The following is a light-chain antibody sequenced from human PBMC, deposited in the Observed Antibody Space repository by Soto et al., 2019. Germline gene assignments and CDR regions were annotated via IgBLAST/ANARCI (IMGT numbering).Light chain of an antibody. CDR1: SSNIGANSD. V-gene: IGLV1-40*01. J-gene: IGLJ2*01. Sequence: QSALTQPPSVSGAPGQRVTITCTGSSSNIGANSDVHWYQQLPGTAPKLLIHDNTNRPSGVPDRFSGSKSGTSASLVITGLQAEDEADYYCQSYDRSLSGNVVFGGGTKLTVL. CDR3: QSYDRSLSGNVV. CDR2: DNT.